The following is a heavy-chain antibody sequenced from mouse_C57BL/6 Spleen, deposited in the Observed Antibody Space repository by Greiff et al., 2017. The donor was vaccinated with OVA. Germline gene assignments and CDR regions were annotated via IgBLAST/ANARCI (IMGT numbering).Heavy chain of an antibody. J-gene: IGHJ4*01. Sequence: EVQLVESGGGLVKPGGSLKLSCAASGFTFSSYAMSWVRQTPEKRLEWVATISDGGSYTYYPDNVKGRFTISRDNAKNNLYLQMSHLKSEDTAMYYCATDSSCYYAMDYWGQGTSVTVSS. CDR2: ISDGGSYT. CDR3: ATDSSCYYAMDY. D-gene: IGHD3-2*02. V-gene: IGHV5-4*01. CDR1: GFTFSSYA.